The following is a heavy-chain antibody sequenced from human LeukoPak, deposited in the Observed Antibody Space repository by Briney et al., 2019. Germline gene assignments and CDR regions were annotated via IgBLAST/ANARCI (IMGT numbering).Heavy chain of an antibody. CDR2: INHSGST. CDR1: GGSFSGYY. D-gene: IGHD2-2*01. V-gene: IGHV4-34*01. Sequence: PSETLSLTCAVYGGSFSGYYWSWIRQPPGKGLEWIGEINHSGSTNYNPSLKSRVTISVDTSKNQFSLKLSSVTAADTAVYYCARGTLSDIVVVPAARDGNWFDPWGQGTLVTVSS. CDR3: ARGTLSDIVVVPAARDGNWFDP. J-gene: IGHJ5*02.